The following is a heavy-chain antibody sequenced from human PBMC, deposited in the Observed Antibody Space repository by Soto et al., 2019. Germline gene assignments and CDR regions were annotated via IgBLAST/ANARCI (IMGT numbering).Heavy chain of an antibody. D-gene: IGHD2-15*01. J-gene: IGHJ4*02. Sequence: ASVKVSCKASGYTFTGYYMHWVRQAPGQGLEWMGWINPNSGGTNYAQKFQGWVTMTRDTSISTAYMELSRLRSDDTAVYYCARGGYRYCSGGSCYGFDYWGQGTLVTVSS. CDR1: GYTFTGYY. CDR2: INPNSGGT. V-gene: IGHV1-2*04. CDR3: ARGGYRYCSGGSCYGFDY.